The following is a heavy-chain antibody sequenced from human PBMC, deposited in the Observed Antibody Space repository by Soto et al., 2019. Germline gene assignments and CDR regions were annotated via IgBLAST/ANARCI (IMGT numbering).Heavy chain of an antibody. Sequence: QVQLQESGPGLVKPSQTLSLTCTVSGASMSSGGYYWTWIRQSPGKGLEWIGYIYYSGSTYYNPSLESRVAISLDTSRSQSSLILHSVTAADTAIYYCARDRHNNFFDPWGQGTLVTVSS. CDR1: GASMSSGGYY. J-gene: IGHJ5*02. D-gene: IGHD6-6*01. CDR3: ARDRHNNFFDP. CDR2: IYYSGST. V-gene: IGHV4-31*03.